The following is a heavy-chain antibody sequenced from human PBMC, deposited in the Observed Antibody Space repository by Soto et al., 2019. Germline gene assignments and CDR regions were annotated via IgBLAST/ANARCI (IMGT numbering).Heavy chain of an antibody. CDR2: IIPIFGTA. D-gene: IGHD3-22*01. CDR3: ARDGSGYRSRASPMDG. Sequence: QVQLVQSGAEVKKPGSSVTVSCTASGDTFSSYAISWVRQAPGQGLEWMGGIIPIFGTANYAQKFQGRVTITADESTSTDYMELSSLRSEDTAVYYCARDGSGYRSRASPMDGRGPGTTVTVAS. CDR1: GDTFSSYA. J-gene: IGHJ6*02. V-gene: IGHV1-69*01.